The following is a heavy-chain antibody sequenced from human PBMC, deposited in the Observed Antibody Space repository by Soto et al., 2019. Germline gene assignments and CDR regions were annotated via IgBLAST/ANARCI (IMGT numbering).Heavy chain of an antibody. CDR1: GFSLSNARMG. CDR2: IFSNDEK. Sequence: QVTLKESGPVLVKPTETLTLTCTVSGFSLSNARMGVSWIRQPPGKALEWLAHIFSNDEKSYSTSLKSRLPISKDTSKSQVVLTMTNMDPVDTATYYCARIQGYCLSTSCYAGDHWGQGTLVTVSS. V-gene: IGHV2-26*01. CDR3: ARIQGYCLSTSCYAGDH. J-gene: IGHJ4*02. D-gene: IGHD2-2*01.